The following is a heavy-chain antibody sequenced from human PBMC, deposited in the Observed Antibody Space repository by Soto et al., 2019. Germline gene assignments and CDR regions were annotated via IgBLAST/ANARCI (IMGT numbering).Heavy chain of an antibody. J-gene: IGHJ4*02. CDR3: AREDRITGTTYYFDY. CDR2: IYHSGST. D-gene: IGHD1-20*01. V-gene: IGHV4-4*02. CDR1: GSSISSSNW. Sequence: SETLSLTCAVSGSSISSSNWWSWVRQPPGKGLEWIGEIYHSGSTNYNPSLKSRVTISVDKSKNQFSLKLSSVTAADTAVYYCAREDRITGTTYYFDYWGQGTLVTVSS.